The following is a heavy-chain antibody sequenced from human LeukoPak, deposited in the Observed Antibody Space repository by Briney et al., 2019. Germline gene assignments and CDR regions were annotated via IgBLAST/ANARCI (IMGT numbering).Heavy chain of an antibody. CDR2: ISAYNGNT. CDR1: GYXFTSYG. D-gene: IGHD3-22*01. J-gene: IGHJ4*02. V-gene: IGHV1-18*01. Sequence: ASVKVSCKASGYXFTSYGISWVRQAPGQGREWLGKISAYNGNTNYAQKLQGRDTMTTDTSTSTAYMELRSLRSDDTAVYYCARDRYDSSGYYPEGFDYWGQGTLVTVSS. CDR3: ARDRYDSSGYYPEGFDY.